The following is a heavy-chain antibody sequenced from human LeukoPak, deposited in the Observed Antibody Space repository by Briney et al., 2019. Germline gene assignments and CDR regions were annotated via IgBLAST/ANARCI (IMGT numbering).Heavy chain of an antibody. CDR3: ARTLSYADY. J-gene: IGHJ4*02. CDR1: GGSFSGYY. D-gene: IGHD2-2*01. V-gene: IGHV4-34*01. Sequence: SETLSLTCAVYGGSFSGYYWGWIRQPPGKGLEWIGEINHSGSTNYNPSLKSRVTISVDTSKNQFSLKLSSVTTADTAVYYCARTLSYADYWGQGTLVTVSS. CDR2: INHSGST.